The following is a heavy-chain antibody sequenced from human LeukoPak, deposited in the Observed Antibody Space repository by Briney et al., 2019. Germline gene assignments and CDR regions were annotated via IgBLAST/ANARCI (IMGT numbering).Heavy chain of an antibody. CDR1: GGTFSSYA. J-gene: IGHJ5*02. CDR3: ARDYSGYKINWFDP. V-gene: IGHV1-69*13. CDR2: IIPIFGTA. Sequence: ASVTVSCKASGGTFSSYAISWVRQAPGQGLEWMGGIIPIFGTATYAQKFQGRVTITADESTSTAYMELSSLRSEDTAVYYCARDYSGYKINWFDPWGQGTLVTVSS. D-gene: IGHD5-12*01.